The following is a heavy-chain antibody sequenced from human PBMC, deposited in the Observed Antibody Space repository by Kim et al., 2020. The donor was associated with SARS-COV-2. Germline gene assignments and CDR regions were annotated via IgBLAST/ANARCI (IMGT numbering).Heavy chain of an antibody. V-gene: IGHV3-21*06. CDR3: VREMAVSRGDL. Sequence: GGSLRLSCAASGFSSSYYSMMWVRQAPGKGLEWVSSISSGGYTIYYADSVKGRFTISRDDAENSMYLQMNSLRAEDTAVYYCVREMAVSRGDLWGQGNLVIVSS. D-gene: IGHD6-19*01. CDR2: ISSGGYTI. J-gene: IGHJ5*02. CDR1: GFSSSYYS.